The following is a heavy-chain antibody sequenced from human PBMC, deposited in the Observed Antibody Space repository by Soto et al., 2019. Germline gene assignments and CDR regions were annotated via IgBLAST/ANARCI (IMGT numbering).Heavy chain of an antibody. D-gene: IGHD3-22*01. V-gene: IGHV1-69*12. J-gene: IGHJ6*02. CDR2: TIPMCGTT. Sequence: QVQLVQSGAEVKKPESSVRVSCKASGGTFNSYAITWVRQAPGQGLEWMGGTIPMCGTTNYAEKFQGRVTLSADEYTNTAYMERSSLRSEDTAVYYCTRCGIRYHSMGYYLGSDGMDVWGQGTTVIVSS. CDR3: TRCGIRYHSMGYYLGSDGMDV. CDR1: GGTFNSYA.